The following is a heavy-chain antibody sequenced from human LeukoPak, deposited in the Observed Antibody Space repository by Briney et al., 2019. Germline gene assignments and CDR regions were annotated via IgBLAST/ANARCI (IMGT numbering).Heavy chain of an antibody. Sequence: PGGSLRLSCAASGFTFSSYWMSWVRQAPGKGLEWVANIKQDGSEKYYVDSVKGRFTISRDNAKNSLYLQMNSLRAEDTAVYYCAKTASGGSGSPYDYWGQGTLVTVSS. D-gene: IGHD3-10*01. V-gene: IGHV3-7*03. CDR3: AKTASGGSGSPYDY. CDR2: IKQDGSEK. CDR1: GFTFSSYW. J-gene: IGHJ4*02.